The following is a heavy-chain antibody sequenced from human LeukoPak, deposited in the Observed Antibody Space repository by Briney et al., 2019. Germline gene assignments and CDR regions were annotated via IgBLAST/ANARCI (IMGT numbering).Heavy chain of an antibody. V-gene: IGHV4-34*01. CDR3: ARGPVAEYCSGGSCYSEGLDFDY. Sequence: PSETLSLTCAVYGGSFSGYYWSWIRQPPGKGLEWIGEINHSGSTNYNPSLKSRVTISVDTSKNQFSLKLSSVTAADTAVYYCARGPVAEYCSGGSCYSEGLDFDYWGQGTLVTVSS. CDR1: GGSFSGYY. J-gene: IGHJ4*02. D-gene: IGHD2-15*01. CDR2: INHSGST.